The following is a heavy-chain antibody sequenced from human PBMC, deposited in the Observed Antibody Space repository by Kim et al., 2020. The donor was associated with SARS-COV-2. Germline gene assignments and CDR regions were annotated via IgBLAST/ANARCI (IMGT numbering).Heavy chain of an antibody. CDR3: AKAESSGSYYLSNWFDP. V-gene: IGHV3-23*01. J-gene: IGHJ5*02. Sequence: GGSLRLSCAASGFTFSSYAMSWVRQAPGKGLEWVSAISGSGGSTYYADSVKGRFTISRDNSKNTLYLQMNSLRAEDTAVYYCAKAESSGSYYLSNWFDPWGQGTLVTVSS. D-gene: IGHD3-10*01. CDR2: ISGSGGST. CDR1: GFTFSSYA.